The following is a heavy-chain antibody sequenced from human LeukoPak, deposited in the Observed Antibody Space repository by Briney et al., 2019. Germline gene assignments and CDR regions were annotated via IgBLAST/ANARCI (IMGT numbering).Heavy chain of an antibody. CDR2: ISSRGSVI. V-gene: IGHV3-48*03. Sequence: GGSLRLSCAASGFTFSSYGMNWVRQAPGKGLEWISYISSRGSVIYYADSVKGRFTISRDNAKSSLYLQMHSLRAEDTAVYYCARRADDAFDIWGQGTMVTASS. CDR1: GFTFSSYG. CDR3: ARRADDAFDI. J-gene: IGHJ3*02.